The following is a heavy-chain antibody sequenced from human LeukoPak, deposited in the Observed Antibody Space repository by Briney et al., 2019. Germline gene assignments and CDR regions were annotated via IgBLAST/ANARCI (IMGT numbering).Heavy chain of an antibody. CDR2: IYHSGST. CDR3: ARDLRRALDP. Sequence: PSQTLSLTCAVSGGSISSSNWWSWVRQPPGKGLEWIGEIYHSGSTNYNPSLKSRVTISLDKSKNQFSLKVNSVTAADTAVYYCARDLRRALDPWGQGTLVTVSS. J-gene: IGHJ5*02. CDR1: GGSISSSNW. D-gene: IGHD3-10*01. V-gene: IGHV4-4*02.